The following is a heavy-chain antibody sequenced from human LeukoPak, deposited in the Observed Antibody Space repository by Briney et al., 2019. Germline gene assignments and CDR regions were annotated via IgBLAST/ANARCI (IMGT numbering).Heavy chain of an antibody. Sequence: PGGSLRLSCAASGFSFSDYNMHWVRQAPGKGLEWMAVISYNGVNEYYADSVKGRFTISRDNPKSTLLLQMNSLRAEDTAVYYCAKVRWDNSGWYYLDSWGQGTLVTVSS. D-gene: IGHD6-19*01. V-gene: IGHV3-30*18. CDR2: ISYNGVNE. CDR3: AKVRWDNSGWYYLDS. CDR1: GFSFSDYN. J-gene: IGHJ4*02.